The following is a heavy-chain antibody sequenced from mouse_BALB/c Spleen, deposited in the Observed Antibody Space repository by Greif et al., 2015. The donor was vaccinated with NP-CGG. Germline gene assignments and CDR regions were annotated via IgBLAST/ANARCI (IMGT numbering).Heavy chain of an antibody. CDR2: ILPGSGST. CDR1: GYTFSSYW. CDR3: ARGRRSYWYFNV. J-gene: IGHJ1*01. V-gene: IGHV1-9*01. Sequence: QVQLQQPGAELMKPGASVKISCKATGYTFSSYWIEWVKQRPGHGLEWIGGILPGSGSTNYNEKFQGKATFTADTSSNTAYMQLSSLTSEDSAVYYCARGRRSYWYFNVWGAGTTVTVSS. D-gene: IGHD2-12*01.